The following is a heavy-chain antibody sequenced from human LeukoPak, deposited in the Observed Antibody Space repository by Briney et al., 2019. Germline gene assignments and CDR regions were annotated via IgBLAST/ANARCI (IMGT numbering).Heavy chain of an antibody. CDR1: GGSISSYY. V-gene: IGHV4-4*07. J-gene: IGHJ4*02. D-gene: IGHD3-9*01. CDR2: IYTSGST. Sequence: SETPSLTCTVSGGSISSYYWSWIRQPAGKGLEWIGRIYTSGSTNYNPSLKSRVTMSVDTSKNQFSLKLSSVTAADTAVYYCAREGYFDWLGSFDYWGQGTLVTVSS. CDR3: AREGYFDWLGSFDY.